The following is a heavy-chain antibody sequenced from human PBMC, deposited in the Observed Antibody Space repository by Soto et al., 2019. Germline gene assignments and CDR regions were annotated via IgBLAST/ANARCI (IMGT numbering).Heavy chain of an antibody. CDR1: GFTFSSYG. CDR3: AREGRDYGDSYYFDY. V-gene: IGHV3-33*01. D-gene: IGHD4-17*01. Sequence: HPGGSLRLSCAASGFTFSSYGMHWVRQAPGKGLEWVAVIWYDGSNKYYADSVKGRFTISRDNSKNTLYLQMNSLRAEDTAVYYCAREGRDYGDSYYFDYWGQGTLVTVSS. CDR2: IWYDGSNK. J-gene: IGHJ4*02.